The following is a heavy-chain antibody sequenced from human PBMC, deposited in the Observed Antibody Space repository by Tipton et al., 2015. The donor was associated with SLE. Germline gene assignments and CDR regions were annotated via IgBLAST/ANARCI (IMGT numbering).Heavy chain of an antibody. CDR2: IKQDGSEN. V-gene: IGHV3-7*01. CDR3: TRAGPIGFGY. CDR1: GFTFGSNP. J-gene: IGHJ4*02. D-gene: IGHD5-24*01. Sequence: SLRLSCAASGFTFGSNPMSWVRQAPGKGLEWVATIKQDGSENHYVDSVKGRFTISRDNAKNSLYLQMNSLGDDDTAVYYCTRAGPIGFGYWGQGTLVTVSS.